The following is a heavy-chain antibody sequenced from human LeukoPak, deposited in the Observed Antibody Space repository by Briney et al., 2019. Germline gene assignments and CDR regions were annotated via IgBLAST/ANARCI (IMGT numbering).Heavy chain of an antibody. CDR1: GGTFSSYA. J-gene: IGHJ4*02. CDR3: ARGGPGYRSGGSCYHY. Sequence: ASVKVSCKASGGTFSSYAISWVRQAPGQGLEWMGGIIPIFGTANYAQKFQGRVTITADKSTSTAYMELSSLRSEDTAVYYCARGGPGYRSGGSCYHYWGQGTLVTVSS. CDR2: IIPIFGTA. V-gene: IGHV1-69*06. D-gene: IGHD2-15*01.